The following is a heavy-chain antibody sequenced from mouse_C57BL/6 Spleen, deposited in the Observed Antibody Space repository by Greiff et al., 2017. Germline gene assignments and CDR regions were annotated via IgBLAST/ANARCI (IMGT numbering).Heavy chain of an antibody. CDR3: ARGGTHWYFDV. CDR1: GYSITSGYY. V-gene: IGHV3-6*01. J-gene: IGHJ1*03. D-gene: IGHD3-3*01. Sequence: EVKVEESGPGLVKPSQSLSLTCSVTGYSITSGYYWNWIRQFPGNKLEWMGYISYDGSNNYNPSLKNRISITRDTSKNQFFLKLNSVTTEDTATYYCARGGTHWYFDVWGTGTTVTVSS. CDR2: ISYDGSN.